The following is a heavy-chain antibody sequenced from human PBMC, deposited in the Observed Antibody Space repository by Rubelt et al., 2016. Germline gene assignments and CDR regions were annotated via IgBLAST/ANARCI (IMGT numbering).Heavy chain of an antibody. Sequence: QVQLVQSGAEVKKPGASVKVSCKASGYTFTSHAMHWVRQAPGQRLEWMGWINAGNGNKTYSQKFQGRGTITRDTSASTAYMELSSLRSEDTAVYYCARGGLSELLWFGESRIDYWGQGTLVTVSS. CDR3: ARGGLSELLWFGESRIDY. CDR2: INAGNGNK. J-gene: IGHJ4*02. V-gene: IGHV1-3*01. CDR1: GYTFTSHA. D-gene: IGHD3-10*01.